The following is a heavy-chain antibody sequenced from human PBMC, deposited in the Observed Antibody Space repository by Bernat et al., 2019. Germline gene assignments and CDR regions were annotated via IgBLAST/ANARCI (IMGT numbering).Heavy chain of an antibody. D-gene: IGHD6-13*01. Sequence: EVQLVESGGGLVQPGGSLRLSCAASGFTFSSYWMHWVRQAPGKGLVWVSRINSDGSSTSYADSVKGRFTISRDNAKNTLYLQMNSLRAEDTAVYYCARGGYSSSWYGGDFDYWGQGTLVTVSS. CDR1: GFTFSSYW. J-gene: IGHJ4*02. CDR2: INSDGSST. CDR3: ARGGYSSSWYGGDFDY. V-gene: IGHV3-74*01.